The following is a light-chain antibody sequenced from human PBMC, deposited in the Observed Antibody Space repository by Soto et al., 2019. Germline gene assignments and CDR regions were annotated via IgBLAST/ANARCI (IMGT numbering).Light chain of an antibody. CDR3: SSYTSSSTYV. Sequence: QSALTQPASVSGSPGQSIAISFTGTSSDVGGYNYVSWYQQHPGKATKLMVYDVSNRPSGVSNRFSGSKSGNTASLTISGLQAEDEADYYCSSYTSSSTYVFGTGTKVTVL. J-gene: IGLJ1*01. CDR1: SSDVGGYNY. CDR2: DVS. V-gene: IGLV2-14*01.